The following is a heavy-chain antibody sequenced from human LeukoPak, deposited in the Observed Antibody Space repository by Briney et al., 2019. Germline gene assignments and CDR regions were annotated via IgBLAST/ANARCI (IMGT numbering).Heavy chain of an antibody. CDR2: IFPGGGEV. Sequence: GGSLRLSCEASGFTFSTFAMIWVRQPPGKGLEWVSSIFPGGGEVHYADSVRGRFTISRDNSKSTLSLQMNSLRAEDTAIYYCATYRQVRLPFESWGQGTLVTVSS. D-gene: IGHD5-18*01. CDR3: ATYRQVRLPFES. V-gene: IGHV3-23*01. CDR1: GFTFSTFA. J-gene: IGHJ4*02.